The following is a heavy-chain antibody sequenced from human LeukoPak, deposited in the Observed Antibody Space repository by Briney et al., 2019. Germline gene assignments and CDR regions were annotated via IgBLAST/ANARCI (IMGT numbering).Heavy chain of an antibody. V-gene: IGHV4-59*01. Sequence: SETLSLTCTVSGGSISSYYWSWIRQPPGKGLEWIGYIYYSGSTNYNPSLKSRVTISVDTSKNQFSLKLSSVTAADTAVYYCARDGVSWVLDYWGQGTLVTVSS. CDR3: ARDGVSWVLDY. CDR1: GGSISSYY. D-gene: IGHD3-16*01. J-gene: IGHJ4*02. CDR2: IYYSGST.